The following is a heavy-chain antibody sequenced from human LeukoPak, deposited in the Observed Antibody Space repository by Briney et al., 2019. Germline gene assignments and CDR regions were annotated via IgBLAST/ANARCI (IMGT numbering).Heavy chain of an antibody. Sequence: QPGGSLRLSCVASGFSFSAYIMHWVRQAPGKGLEYVSAIRSDGSSTFYPNSVKGRFTISRDNSKSTLYLQMGSLRAKDTAVYYCTRRYGGHSGWAGYHDSWGQGTLVTVSS. V-gene: IGHV3-64*01. J-gene: IGHJ4*02. D-gene: IGHD6-19*01. CDR2: IRSDGSST. CDR3: TRRYGGHSGWAGYHDS. CDR1: GFSFSAYI.